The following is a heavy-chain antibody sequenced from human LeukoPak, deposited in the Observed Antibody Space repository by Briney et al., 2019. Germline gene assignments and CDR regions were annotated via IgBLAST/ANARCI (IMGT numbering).Heavy chain of an antibody. CDR3: AGAQSYSSGWYHDFDY. Sequence: ASVKVSCKASGYTFTGYYMHWVRPAPGQGLEWMGWINPNSGGTNYAQKFQGRVTMTRDTSISTAYMELSRLRSDDTAVYYCAGAQSYSSGWYHDFDYWGQGTLVTVSS. CDR2: INPNSGGT. CDR1: GYTFTGYY. V-gene: IGHV1-2*02. D-gene: IGHD6-19*01. J-gene: IGHJ4*02.